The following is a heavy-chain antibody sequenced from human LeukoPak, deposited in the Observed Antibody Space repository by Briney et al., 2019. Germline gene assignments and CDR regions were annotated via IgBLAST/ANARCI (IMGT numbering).Heavy chain of an antibody. D-gene: IGHD3-10*01. CDR1: GGSVTSYF. V-gene: IGHV4-59*08. CDR3: ARHLSTYYDP. CDR2: MYYTGSS. Sequence: SETLFLTCTVSGGSVTSYFWSWIRQPPGKGLEWIGYMYYTGSSHYNPSLKSRATISIDTSKNHFSLRLNSVTASDTAVYYCARHLSTYYDPWGQGTLVTVSS. J-gene: IGHJ5*02.